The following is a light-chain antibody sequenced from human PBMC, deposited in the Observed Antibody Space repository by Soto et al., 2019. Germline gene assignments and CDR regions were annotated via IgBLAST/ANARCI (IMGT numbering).Light chain of an antibody. J-gene: IGKJ1*01. V-gene: IGKV3-20*01. Sequence: EIVLTQSPGTLSLSPGERATLSCRASQSVSRSYLAWYQQKPGQAPRLLIYGASSRATGIPDRFSGSGSGTDLTLTISRLEPEDFAVYYCQQYGSSSWTFGQGTKVEIK. CDR3: QQYGSSSWT. CDR1: QSVSRSY. CDR2: GAS.